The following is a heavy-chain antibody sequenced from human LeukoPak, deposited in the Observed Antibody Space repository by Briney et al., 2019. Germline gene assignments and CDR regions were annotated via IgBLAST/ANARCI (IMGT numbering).Heavy chain of an antibody. CDR2: INPNSGGA. D-gene: IGHD2-2*01. CDR3: AREDCSSTSCYLGDY. CDR1: GYTFTGYY. J-gene: IGHJ4*02. V-gene: IGHV1-2*04. Sequence: ASVKVSCKASGYTFTGYYMHWVRQAPGQGLEWMGWINPNSGGANYAQNFQGWVTMTRDTSISTAYMELSRLRSDDTAVYYCAREDCSSTSCYLGDYWGQGTLVTVSS.